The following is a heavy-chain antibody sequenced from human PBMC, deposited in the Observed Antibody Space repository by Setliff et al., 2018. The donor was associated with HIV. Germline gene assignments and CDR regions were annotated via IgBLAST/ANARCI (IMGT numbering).Heavy chain of an antibody. Sequence: GESLKISCKGSGYSFTNYWIAWVRQMPGRGLEWMGIIYPGDSDTRYSPSFQGQVTISADKSISTAYLQWSSLKASDTAMYYCARQGDYHILTGYYSGPHDAFDIWGKGTTVTVSS. CDR2: IYPGDSDT. CDR1: GYSFTNYW. V-gene: IGHV5-51*01. D-gene: IGHD3-9*01. CDR3: ARQGDYHILTGYYSGPHDAFDI. J-gene: IGHJ3*02.